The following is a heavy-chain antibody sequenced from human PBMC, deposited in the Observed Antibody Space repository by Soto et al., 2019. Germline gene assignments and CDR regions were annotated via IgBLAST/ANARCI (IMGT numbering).Heavy chain of an antibody. V-gene: IGHV1-45*02. D-gene: IGHD1-26*01. CDR1: GYTFTYRY. CDR2: ITPFNGNT. Sequence: SVNVSCKASGYTFTYRYLHWVRQAPGQALEWMGWITPFNGNTNYAQKFQDRVTIARDRSMSTAYMDLSSLRSEDTAMYYCASESGIYEQSQDAFDIWGQGTMVTVS. CDR3: ASESGIYEQSQDAFDI. J-gene: IGHJ3*02.